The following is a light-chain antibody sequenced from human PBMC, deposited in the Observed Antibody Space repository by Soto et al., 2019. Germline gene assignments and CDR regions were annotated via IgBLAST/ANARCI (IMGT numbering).Light chain of an antibody. V-gene: IGLV2-11*01. CDR1: NSDIGGYNY. Sequence: QSALTQPRSVSGSPGQSVTISGTGTNSDIGGYNYVSWYQQHPGKAPKVMIYDVNRRPSGVPDRFSGSKSGNTASLTISGLQAEDEADYYCCSYAGRYNFWVFGGGTKLTVL. CDR3: CSYAGRYNFWV. J-gene: IGLJ3*02. CDR2: DVN.